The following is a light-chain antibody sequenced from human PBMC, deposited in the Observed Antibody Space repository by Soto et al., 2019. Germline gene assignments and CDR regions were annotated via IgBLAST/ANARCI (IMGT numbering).Light chain of an antibody. V-gene: IGLV2-14*01. CDR1: NCDVGGYNY. CDR3: TSYTSTSTYV. CDR2: EVR. Sequence: QSALTQPASVSGSPGQSITISCTGANCDVGGYNYVSWSHRHPGKAPEFMIYEVRNRPSGVSNRFSGSRSGNTASLTISGLQSEDEPDYSCTSYTSTSTYVFGTGTKLTVL. J-gene: IGLJ1*01.